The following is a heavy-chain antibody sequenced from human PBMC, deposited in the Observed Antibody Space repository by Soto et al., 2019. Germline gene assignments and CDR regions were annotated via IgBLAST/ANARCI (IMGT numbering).Heavy chain of an antibody. J-gene: IGHJ3*02. V-gene: IGHV1-69*06. D-gene: IGHD5-18*01. CDR1: SGTFSSYA. CDR3: ASVDTAMVDAFDI. CDR2: IIPIFGTA. Sequence: SAKVSCKASSGTFSSYAISWVREGPGQGLEWMGGIIPIFGTANYAQKFQGRVTITADKSTSTAYMELSSLRSEDTAVYYCASVDTAMVDAFDIWGQGTMVTVSS.